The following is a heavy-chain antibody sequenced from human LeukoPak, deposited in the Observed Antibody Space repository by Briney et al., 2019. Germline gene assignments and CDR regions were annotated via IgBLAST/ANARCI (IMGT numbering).Heavy chain of an antibody. J-gene: IGHJ4*01. V-gene: IGHV3-23*01. CDR1: GFTLSSYV. Sequence: VGPLRLSCETSGFTLSSYVMNWVRQAPGKGLEWVSCIIGSGSDTYYADAVKGRVSISRDNSKNTVFLQMNSLRVEDTAVYYCAKDHGAASGDFDYWGQGAKVTVCS. CDR2: IIGSGSDT. D-gene: IGHD6-13*01. CDR3: AKDHGAASGDFDY.